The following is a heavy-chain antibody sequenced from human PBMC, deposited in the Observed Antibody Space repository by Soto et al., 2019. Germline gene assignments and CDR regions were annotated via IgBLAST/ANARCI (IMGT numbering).Heavy chain of an antibody. CDR1: GGSISGYY. D-gene: IGHD5-12*01. CDR3: AKYRRTDAEGYRLDF. CDR2: VYYSGST. J-gene: IGHJ4*02. Sequence: SETLSLTCTLSGGSISGYYWSWIRQPPGKGLEWIGYVYYSGSTKYNPSLESRVTISVDMSNNQFSLMLTSVAAADTAVYYCAKYRRTDAEGYRLDFWGQGTLVTVSS. V-gene: IGHV4-59*01.